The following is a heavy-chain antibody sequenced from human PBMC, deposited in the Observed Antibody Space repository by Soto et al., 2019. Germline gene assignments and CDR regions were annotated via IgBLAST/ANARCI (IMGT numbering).Heavy chain of an antibody. D-gene: IGHD1-1*01. J-gene: IGHJ3*02. CDR1: GGSITTGGRY. Sequence: QVRLQEWGPGLVKPSQTLSLKCSVSGGSITTGGRYWSWIRQLPGKGLEWIGDIYYSGNTYYNASLKSRCTLSVEAAKHQFSLKLSSVTAADTAVYYCAQALVFTGGDGFDIWGQGRLVTVSS. V-gene: IGHV4-31*02. CDR3: AQALVFTGGDGFDI. CDR2: IYYSGNT.